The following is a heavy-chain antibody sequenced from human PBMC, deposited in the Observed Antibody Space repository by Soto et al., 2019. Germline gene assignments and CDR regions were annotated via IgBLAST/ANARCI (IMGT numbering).Heavy chain of an antibody. V-gene: IGHV3-30*18. CDR1: GFTFSSYG. CDR2: ISYDGSNK. Sequence: QVQLVESGGGVVQPGRSLRLSCAASGFTFSSYGMHWVRQAPGKGLEWVAVISYDGSNKYYADSVKGRLTISRDNSXNXLXQQMNSLRAEDTAVYYCAKDNGSGCDWLRVGDASDIWGQGTMVTVSS. CDR3: AKDNGSGCDWLRVGDASDI. J-gene: IGHJ3*02. D-gene: IGHD5-12*01.